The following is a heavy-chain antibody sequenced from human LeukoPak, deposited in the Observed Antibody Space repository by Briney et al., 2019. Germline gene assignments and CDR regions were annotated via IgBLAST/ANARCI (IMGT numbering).Heavy chain of an antibody. CDR1: GFTFSDYY. CDR3: ARDRGYYDSSGYYYNY. J-gene: IGHJ4*02. V-gene: IGHV3-11*01. D-gene: IGHD3-22*01. Sequence: GGPLRLSCAASGFTFSDYYMSWIRQAPGKGLEWVSYISSSGSTIYYADSVKGRFTISRDNAKNSLYLQMNSLRAEDTAVYYCARDRGYYDSSGYYYNYWGQGTLVTVSS. CDR2: ISSSGSTI.